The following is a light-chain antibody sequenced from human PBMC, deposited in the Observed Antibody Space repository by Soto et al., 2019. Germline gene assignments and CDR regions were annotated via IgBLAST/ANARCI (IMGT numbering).Light chain of an antibody. Sequence: QSALTQPASVSGSPGQSITISCTGTSSDVDVYNYVSWYQQHPGKAPKLMIYDVSHRPSGVSNRFSGSKSDNTASLTISGLQAEDEADYYCSSYTSSGTFFGGGTKVTVL. V-gene: IGLV2-14*01. J-gene: IGLJ2*01. CDR1: SSDVDVYNY. CDR3: SSYTSSGTF. CDR2: DVS.